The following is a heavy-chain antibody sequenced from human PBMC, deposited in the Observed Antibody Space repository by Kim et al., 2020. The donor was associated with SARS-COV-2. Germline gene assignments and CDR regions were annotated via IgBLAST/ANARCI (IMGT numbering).Heavy chain of an antibody. Sequence: AGDTNSPGSVKGRFNISRENAKNSLYLQMNSRGAGDTAVYYCARGGGMDVWGQGTTVTVSS. V-gene: IGHV3-13*01. J-gene: IGHJ6*02. CDR2: AGDT. CDR3: ARGGGMDV.